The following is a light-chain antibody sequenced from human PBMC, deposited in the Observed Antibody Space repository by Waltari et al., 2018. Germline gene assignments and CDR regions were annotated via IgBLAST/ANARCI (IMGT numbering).Light chain of an antibody. CDR2: GNS. CDR3: QSYDSTLGGSV. V-gene: IGLV1-40*01. J-gene: IGLJ2*01. CDR1: SSNIGAGYD. Sequence: SVLTQSPSLSGAPGQRVTISCSGSSSNIGAGYDVNWYQQLPGKAPKLLIYGNSNRPSGVPDRISGSKSGTSASLAITGLQAEDEADYYCQSYDSTLGGSVFGGGTKLTVL.